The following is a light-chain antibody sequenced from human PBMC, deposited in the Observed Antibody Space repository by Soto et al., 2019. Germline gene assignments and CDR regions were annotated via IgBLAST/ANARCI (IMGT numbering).Light chain of an antibody. J-gene: IGLJ1*01. CDR3: QSYDNSLRRSV. V-gene: IGLV1-40*01. CDR2: GDS. CDR1: SSNIGAGYD. Sequence: QPVLTQPPSVSGAPGQRVTISCTGSSSNIGAGYDVHWYQHLPGTAPKLLIYGDSNRPSGVPDRFSGSKSGTSASLAITGLQAEDEADYYCQSYDNSLRRSVFGTGTKLTVL.